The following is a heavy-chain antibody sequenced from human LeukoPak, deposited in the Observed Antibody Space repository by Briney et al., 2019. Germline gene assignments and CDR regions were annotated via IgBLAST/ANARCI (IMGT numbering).Heavy chain of an antibody. D-gene: IGHD4/OR15-4a*01. J-gene: IGHJ4*02. Sequence: GGSLRLSCAASGFTFNSFAMSWVRQAPGKGLEWVSGISGSDRTTYYADSVKGRFTISRDNSKNTLYLQMNSLRAEDTAVYCCARRAGAYSHPYDYWGQGTLVTVSS. V-gene: IGHV3-23*01. CDR2: ISGSDRTT. CDR1: GFTFNSFA. CDR3: ARRAGAYSHPYDY.